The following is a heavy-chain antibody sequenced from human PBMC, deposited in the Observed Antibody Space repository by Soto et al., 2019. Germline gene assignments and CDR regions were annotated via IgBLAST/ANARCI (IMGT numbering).Heavy chain of an antibody. Sequence: QVQLQQWGAGLLKPSETLSLTCAVYGGSFSGYYWSWLRQTPEKGLEWIGEINHSGDTKYNPSLESRVTISVDTSKNQFSPKVNSVSAADTAVYYCARTGGMDVWGQGATVTVSS. J-gene: IGHJ6*02. CDR1: GGSFSGYY. CDR2: INHSGDT. V-gene: IGHV4-34*01. CDR3: ARTGGMDV.